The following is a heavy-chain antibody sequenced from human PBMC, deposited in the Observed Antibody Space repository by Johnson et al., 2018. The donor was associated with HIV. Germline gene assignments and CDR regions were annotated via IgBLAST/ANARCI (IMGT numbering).Heavy chain of an antibody. CDR3: AKTEDRGYRMESGSFDI. CDR1: GFTFSSYG. Sequence: QMLLVESGGGVVQPGGSLRLSCAASGFTFSSYGMHWVRQAPGKGLEWVAFIRYDGSNKYYADSVKGRFTISRDNSKNTLYLTRNSLGDEDTAVYYCAKTEDRGYRMESGSFDIWGQGTMVTVSS. J-gene: IGHJ3*02. CDR2: IRYDGSNK. V-gene: IGHV3-30*02. D-gene: IGHD5-18*01.